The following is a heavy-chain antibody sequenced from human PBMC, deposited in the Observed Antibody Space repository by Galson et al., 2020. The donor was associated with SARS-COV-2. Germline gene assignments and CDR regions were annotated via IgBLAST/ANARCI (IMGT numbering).Heavy chain of an antibody. J-gene: IGHJ4*02. Sequence: GESLKISCTTSGYTFTNYWIRWVRQMPGKGLEWMGLIYHDDSYTIYSPSFQGQVTISADKSNSTAFLQWSSLKAADTAIYYCARHGASSGWYEGIDYWGQGTLVTVSS. V-gene: IGHV5-51*01. D-gene: IGHD6-19*01. CDR2: IYHDDSYT. CDR3: ARHGASSGWYEGIDY. CDR1: GYTFTNYW.